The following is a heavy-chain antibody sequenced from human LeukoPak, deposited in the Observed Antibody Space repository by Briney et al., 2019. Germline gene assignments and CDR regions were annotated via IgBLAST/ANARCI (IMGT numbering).Heavy chain of an antibody. CDR3: ARDGRDGYNY. D-gene: IGHD5-24*01. J-gene: IGHJ4*02. V-gene: IGHV3-21*01. CDR1: GFTFSSYS. Sequence: GGSLRLSRAASGFTFSSYSMNWVRQAPGKGPEWVSSISSSSSYIYYADSVKGRFTISRDNAKNSLYLQMNSLRAEDTAVYYRARDGRDGYNYWGQGTLVTVSS. CDR2: ISSSSSYI.